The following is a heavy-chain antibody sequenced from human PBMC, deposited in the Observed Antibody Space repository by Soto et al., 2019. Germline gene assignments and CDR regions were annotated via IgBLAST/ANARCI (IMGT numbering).Heavy chain of an antibody. D-gene: IGHD2-2*03. J-gene: IGHJ3*02. Sequence: DVQLVQSGGGLVQPGGSLRLSCAASGFTFSRYTMHWVRQSPGKGLEYVSTINTNGHNTYYADSVKGRFTVSRDNSKNTLYLQMASLGAHDTAVYYCARENGYCTISACYVIAFDIWGQETMGTVSS. CDR1: GFTFSRYT. V-gene: IGHV3-64*07. CDR2: INTNGHNT. CDR3: ARENGYCTISACYVIAFDI.